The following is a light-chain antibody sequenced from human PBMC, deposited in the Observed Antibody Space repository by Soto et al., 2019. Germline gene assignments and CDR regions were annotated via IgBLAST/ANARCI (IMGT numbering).Light chain of an antibody. CDR1: QTIIRY. Sequence: IQMTQSPSSLSASVGDRVTITCRASQTIIRYLNWYQQKPGRAPNLLIYAASNFQSGIPSRFSGSASGTEFTLTISSLHPEDFATYYCQQSYSTLYSFGPGTKVESK. CDR3: QQSYSTLYS. J-gene: IGKJ3*01. CDR2: AAS. V-gene: IGKV1-39*01.